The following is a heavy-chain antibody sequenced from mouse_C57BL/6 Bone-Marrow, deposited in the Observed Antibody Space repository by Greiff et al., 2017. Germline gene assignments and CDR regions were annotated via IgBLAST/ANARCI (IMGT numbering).Heavy chain of an antibody. V-gene: IGHV5-6*01. Sequence: EVKLMESGGDLVKPGGSLKLSCAASGFTFSSYGMSWVRQTPDKRLEWVATISSGGSYTYYPDSVKGRFTLSRDNAKNTRYLQMSSLKSEDTAMYYCARIYDGDSFDYWGQGTTLTVSS. J-gene: IGHJ2*01. CDR3: ARIYDGDSFDY. D-gene: IGHD2-3*01. CDR1: GFTFSSYG. CDR2: ISSGGSYT.